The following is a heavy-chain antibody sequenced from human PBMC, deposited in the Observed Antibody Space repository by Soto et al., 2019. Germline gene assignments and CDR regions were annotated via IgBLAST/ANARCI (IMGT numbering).Heavy chain of an antibody. J-gene: IGHJ6*03. CDR1: GGSISSSAYY. V-gene: IGHV4-39*01. CDR3: ARHSSGSWVYYYYMDV. D-gene: IGHD3-10*01. CDR2: IYYSGST. Sequence: PSETLSLTCTVSGGSISSSAYYWGWIRQPPGKGLEWIGSIYYSGSTYYNPSLKSRVTISVDTSKNQFSLKLSSVTAADTAVYYCARHSSGSWVYYYYMDVWGKGTTVTVSS.